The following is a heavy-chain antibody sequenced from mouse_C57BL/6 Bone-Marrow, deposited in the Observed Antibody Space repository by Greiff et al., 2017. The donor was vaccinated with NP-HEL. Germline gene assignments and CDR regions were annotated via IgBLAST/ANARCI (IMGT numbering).Heavy chain of an antibody. CDR3: LRHEPLPDAWYFDV. CDR2: IRSKSNNYAT. D-gene: IGHD1-1*01. Sequence: EVQLVESGGGLVQPKGSLKLSCAASGFSFNTYAMNWVRQAPGKGLEWVARIRSKSNNYATYYADSVKDRFTISRDDSESMLYLQMNNLKTEDTAMYYWLRHEPLPDAWYFDVWGTGTTVTVSS. V-gene: IGHV10-1*01. J-gene: IGHJ1*03. CDR1: GFSFNTYA.